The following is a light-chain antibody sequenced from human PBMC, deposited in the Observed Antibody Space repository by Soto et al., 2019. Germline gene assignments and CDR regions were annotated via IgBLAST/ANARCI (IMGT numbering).Light chain of an antibody. V-gene: IGKV3-11*01. Sequence: NVLTQSPATLSVSPGERATLSCRASQSVSSNLAWYQQKPGQAPRLLIYDASNRATGIPARFSGSGSGTDFTLTISSLEPEDFAVYYCQQRSNRPLTFGGGTKVDI. CDR1: QSVSSN. CDR3: QQRSNRPLT. CDR2: DAS. J-gene: IGKJ4*01.